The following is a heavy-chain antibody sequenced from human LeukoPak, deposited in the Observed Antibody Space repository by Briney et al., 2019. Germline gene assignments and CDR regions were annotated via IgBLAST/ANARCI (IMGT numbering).Heavy chain of an antibody. J-gene: IGHJ6*02. D-gene: IGHD3-10*01. V-gene: IGHV4-59*11. CDR1: GGSISSHY. Sequence: SETLSLTCTVSGGSISSHYWSWIRQPPGKGLEWIGYIYYSGSTNYNPSLKSRVTISVDTSKNQFSLKLSSVTAADTAVYYCARVMTYGSGKSYYYYGMNVWGQGTTVTVSS. CDR2: IYYSGST. CDR3: ARVMTYGSGKSYYYYGMNV.